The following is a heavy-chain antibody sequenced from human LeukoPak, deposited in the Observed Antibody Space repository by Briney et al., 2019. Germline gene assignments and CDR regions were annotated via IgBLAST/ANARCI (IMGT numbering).Heavy chain of an antibody. J-gene: IGHJ6*03. V-gene: IGHV3-23*01. D-gene: IGHD1-26*01. CDR2: ISGSGDNM. CDR3: ARDGYSGSYYRLYYFFMDV. CDR1: KFTFNNYA. Sequence: PGGSLRLSCLASKFTFNNYAMTWVRQAPGKGLEWVSSISGSGDNMDYADSVKGRFTISRDNSENTLYLQMNSLRGEDTAVYYCARDGYSGSYYRLYYFFMDVWGKGTTVTVS.